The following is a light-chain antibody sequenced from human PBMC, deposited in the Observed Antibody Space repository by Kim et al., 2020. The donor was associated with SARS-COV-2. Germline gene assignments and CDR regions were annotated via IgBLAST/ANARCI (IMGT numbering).Light chain of an antibody. CDR2: EVS. Sequence: QSVTISCSGTRSDVESYNLVSWYQQHPGKTPKPMVYEVSKRPSGVSNRFSGSKSGNTASLTISGLQAEDEADYYCCSYAGSSTSVVFGGGTQLTVL. V-gene: IGLV2-23*02. CDR1: RSDVESYNL. J-gene: IGLJ2*01. CDR3: CSYAGSSTSVV.